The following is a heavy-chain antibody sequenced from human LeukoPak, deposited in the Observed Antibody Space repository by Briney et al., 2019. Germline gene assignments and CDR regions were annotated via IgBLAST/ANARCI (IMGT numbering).Heavy chain of an antibody. J-gene: IGHJ4*02. Sequence: ASVKVSCKASGCIFTSYGIIWVRQAPGQGLQWMGWISARNGNTNYAQKLQGRVTMTTDTSTSTVYMELRSLRSDDTAVYYCARAQTTLLLDYWGQGTLVTVSS. V-gene: IGHV1-18*01. D-gene: IGHD4-11*01. CDR3: ARAQTTLLLDY. CDR1: GCIFTSYG. CDR2: ISARNGNT.